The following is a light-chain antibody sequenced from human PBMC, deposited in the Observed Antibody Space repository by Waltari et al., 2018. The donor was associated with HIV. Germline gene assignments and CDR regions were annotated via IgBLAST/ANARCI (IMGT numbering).Light chain of an antibody. V-gene: IGLV6-57*03. CDR1: SGSIDSNY. CDR2: EDT. J-gene: IGLJ1*01. CDR3: QAWDNSAAV. Sequence: NFMLTQPHSVSGSPGKTVTISCTRSSGSIDSNYVQWYQQRPGSAPMILIYEDTERPSGVPDRFSASIDSSSNSASLSISGLKTEDEADYYCQAWDNSAAVFGTGTKLTVL.